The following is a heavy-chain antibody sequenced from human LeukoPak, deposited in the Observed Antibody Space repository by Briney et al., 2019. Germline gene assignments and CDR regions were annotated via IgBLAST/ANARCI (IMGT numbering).Heavy chain of an antibody. CDR3: ARAHSSSFSSWFDP. V-gene: IGHV4-31*03. CDR2: IYYSGST. J-gene: IGHJ5*02. D-gene: IGHD6-13*01. Sequence: SQTLSLTCTVSGGSISSGGYYWSWIRQHPGKGLEWIGYIYYSGSTYYNPSLKSRVTISVDTSKNQFSLKLSSVTAADTAVYYCARAHSSSFSSWFDPWGQGTLVTVSS. CDR1: GGSISSGGYY.